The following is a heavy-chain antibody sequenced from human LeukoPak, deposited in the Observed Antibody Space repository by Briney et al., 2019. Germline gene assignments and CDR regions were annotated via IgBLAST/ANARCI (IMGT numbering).Heavy chain of an antibody. V-gene: IGHV1-69*13. J-gene: IGHJ3*02. CDR2: IIPIFGTA. CDR1: GGTFSSYA. CDR3: ASGGVVKGAAFDI. D-gene: IGHD3-3*01. Sequence: VASVKVSCKASGGTFSSYAISWVRQAPGQGLEWMGGIIPIFGTANYAQKFQGRVTITADESTSTAYMELSSLRSEDTAVYYRASGGVVKGAAFDIWGQGTMVTVSS.